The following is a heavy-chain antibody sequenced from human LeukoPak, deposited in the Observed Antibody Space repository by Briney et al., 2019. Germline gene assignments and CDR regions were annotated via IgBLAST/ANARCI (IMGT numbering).Heavy chain of an antibody. D-gene: IGHD6-13*01. Sequence: GAPKLSCEASGFTFSSYGRHWVRQAPGKGLEWWEVISYDGSNKYYADSVKGRFTISRDNSKNTLYLQMNSLRAEDTAVYYCAKDRDSSSWYVWDFDYWGQGTLVTVSS. CDR2: ISYDGSNK. V-gene: IGHV3-30*18. J-gene: IGHJ4*02. CDR3: AKDRDSSSWYVWDFDY. CDR1: GFTFSSYG.